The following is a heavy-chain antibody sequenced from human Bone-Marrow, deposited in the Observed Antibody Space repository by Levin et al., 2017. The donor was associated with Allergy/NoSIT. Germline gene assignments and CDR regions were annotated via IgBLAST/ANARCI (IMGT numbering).Heavy chain of an antibody. CDR2: ISGHNGKT. Sequence: ASVKVSCKTSGFNFNLYGIIWVRQAPGQGLEWMGWISGHNGKTDYAQKFQGRVSMTTDTSKSTAYIELRNLKSDDTAMFYCARVFYFDSSGYYDPWGQGTLVTVSS. D-gene: IGHD3-22*01. CDR3: ARVFYFDSSGYYDP. V-gene: IGHV1-18*01. CDR1: GFNFNLYG. J-gene: IGHJ5*02.